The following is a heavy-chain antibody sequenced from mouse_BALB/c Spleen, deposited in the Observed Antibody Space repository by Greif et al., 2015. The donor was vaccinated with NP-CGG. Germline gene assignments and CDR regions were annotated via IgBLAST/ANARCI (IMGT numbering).Heavy chain of an antibody. J-gene: IGHJ1*01. D-gene: IGHD1-1*01. Sequence: EVQLQQSGAELVKPGASVKLSCTASGFNIKDTYMHWVKQRPEQGLEWIGRIDPANGNTKYDPKFQGKATITADTSSNTAYLHLSSLTSEDTAVYYCARSGYYGSSYWYFDVWGAGTTVTVSS. CDR1: GFNIKDTY. CDR2: IDPANGNT. CDR3: ARSGYYGSSYWYFDV. V-gene: IGHV14-3*02.